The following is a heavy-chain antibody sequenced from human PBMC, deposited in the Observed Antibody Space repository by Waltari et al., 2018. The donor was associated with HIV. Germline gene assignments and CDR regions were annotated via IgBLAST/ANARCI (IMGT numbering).Heavy chain of an antibody. CDR3: VVSSFDY. Sequence: VQLVESGGGVAQPGRSLRLSCAASGCSLRNYAMHWVRKAPGKGLEWLTLISYDETNEYYTDSVRGRFTISRDNSKNMLYLQMNNLRPEDTAIYYCVVSSFDYWGQGTLVTVSS. V-gene: IGHV3-30*03. CDR1: GCSLRNYA. D-gene: IGHD3-10*01. CDR2: ISYDETNE. J-gene: IGHJ4*02.